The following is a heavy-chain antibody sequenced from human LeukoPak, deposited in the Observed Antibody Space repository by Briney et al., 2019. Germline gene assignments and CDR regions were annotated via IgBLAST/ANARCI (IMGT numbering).Heavy chain of an antibody. CDR1: GDSTSSGRNY. V-gene: IGHV4-39*01. D-gene: IGHD1-1*01. Sequence: SETLSLTCSVSGDSTSSGRNYWGWIRQSPGKGLEWIASIYSSGNTHSNPSLKSRVSISVDTSKNQVSLKLYSVTASDAAIYYCARHLSGTTMSHYFDFWGQGTLVTVSS. CDR3: ARHLSGTTMSHYFDF. J-gene: IGHJ4*02. CDR2: IYSSGNT.